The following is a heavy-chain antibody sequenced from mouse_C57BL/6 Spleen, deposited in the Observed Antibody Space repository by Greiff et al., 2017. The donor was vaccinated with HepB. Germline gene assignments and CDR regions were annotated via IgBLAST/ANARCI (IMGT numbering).Heavy chain of an antibody. D-gene: IGHD2-1*01. J-gene: IGHJ3*01. CDR2: INPSSGYT. CDR3: ARFSYGNYEGFAY. Sequence: VQLQQSGAELAKPGASVKLSCKASGYTFTSYWMHWVKQRPGQGLEWIGYINPSSGYTKYNQKFKDKATLTADKSSSTAYMQLSSLTYEDSAGYYCARFSYGNYEGFAYWGQGTLVTVSA. V-gene: IGHV1-7*01. CDR1: GYTFTSYW.